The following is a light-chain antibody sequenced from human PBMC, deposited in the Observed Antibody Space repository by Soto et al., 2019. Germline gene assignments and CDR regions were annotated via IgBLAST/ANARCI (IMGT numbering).Light chain of an antibody. Sequence: EIVMTQSPATLSVSPGERATLSCRASQSVSSNLAWYQQKPGQAPRLLIYAASTMATGIPARFSGSGSRTEFTLTISSLQSEDFAVYYCQQFNKWPFTFGPGTKVDIK. CDR3: QQFNKWPFT. CDR1: QSVSSN. V-gene: IGKV3-15*01. CDR2: AAS. J-gene: IGKJ3*01.